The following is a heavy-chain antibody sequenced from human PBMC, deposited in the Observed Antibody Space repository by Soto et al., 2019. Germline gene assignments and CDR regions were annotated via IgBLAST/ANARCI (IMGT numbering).Heavy chain of an antibody. CDR1: GGSISSGGYS. V-gene: IGHV4-30-2*01. CDR2: IYHSGST. Sequence: SETLSLTCAVFGGSISSGGYSWSWIRQPPGKGLEWIGYIYHSGSTYYNPSLKSRVTISVDRSKNQFSLKLSSVTAAATAVYYCDRAHPSYYGMDVWGQGTTVTVSS. CDR3: DRAHPSYYGMDV. J-gene: IGHJ6*02.